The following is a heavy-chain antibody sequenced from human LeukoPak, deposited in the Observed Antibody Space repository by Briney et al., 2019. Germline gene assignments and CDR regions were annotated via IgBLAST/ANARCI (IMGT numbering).Heavy chain of an antibody. CDR3: AKVDYDFWSGYSPLDY. Sequence: GGSLRLSCAASGFTFSSYAMSWVRQAPGKGLEWVSAISGSGGSTYYADSVKGRFTISRDNSKNTLYLQMNSLRAEDTAVYYCAKVDYDFWSGYSPLDYWGQGTLVTVSS. V-gene: IGHV3-23*01. D-gene: IGHD3-3*01. J-gene: IGHJ4*02. CDR1: GFTFSSYA. CDR2: ISGSGGST.